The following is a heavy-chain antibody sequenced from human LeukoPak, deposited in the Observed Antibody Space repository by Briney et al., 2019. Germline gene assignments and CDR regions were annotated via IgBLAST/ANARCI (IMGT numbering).Heavy chain of an antibody. D-gene: IGHD3-16*01. CDR3: ARDFLHLGG. Sequence: GGSLRLSCAASGFTFSTYDISWVRQAPGQGLEWVSTFSSSGDITYYADSVKGRFTISRDNSKNTLYLQMNSLRAEDTAVYYCARDFLHLGGWGQGTMVTVSS. CDR1: GFTFSTYD. V-gene: IGHV3-23*01. J-gene: IGHJ3*01. CDR2: FSSSGDIT.